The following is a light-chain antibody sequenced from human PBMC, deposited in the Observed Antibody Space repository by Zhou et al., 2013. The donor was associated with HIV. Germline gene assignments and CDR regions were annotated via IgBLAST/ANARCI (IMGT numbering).Light chain of an antibody. CDR2: KAS. CDR3: QQLNSYLLT. V-gene: IGKV1-5*03. Sequence: DIQMTQSPSSLSASVGDRVSITCRATQRVNKWLAWYQQKPGRAPKLLIYKASTLESGVPSRFSGSGSGTEFTLTISSLQPEDFATYYCQQLNSYLLTFGGGTKVEIK. CDR1: QRVNKW. J-gene: IGKJ4*01.